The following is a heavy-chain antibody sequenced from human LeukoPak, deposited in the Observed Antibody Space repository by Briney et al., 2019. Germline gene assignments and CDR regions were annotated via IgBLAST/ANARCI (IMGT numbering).Heavy chain of an antibody. V-gene: IGHV4-34*01. D-gene: IGHD6-13*01. CDR2: IYYSGRT. Sequence: SETLSLTCAVYGGSFSGYYWGWIRQPPGVGLEWIGTIYYSGRTNYNPSLKSRVTISVDTSKNHFSLRLSSVTAADTAVYYCARYSSNWGSLDYWGQGTVVTVSS. CDR1: GGSFSGYY. J-gene: IGHJ4*02. CDR3: ARYSSNWGSLDY.